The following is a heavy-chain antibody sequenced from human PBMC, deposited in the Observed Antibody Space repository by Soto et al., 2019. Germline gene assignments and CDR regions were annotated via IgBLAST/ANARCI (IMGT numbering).Heavy chain of an antibody. Sequence: QVQLVESGGDLVKPGGSLRLACAASGYTFSDYYMSCIRQAPGKGLEWISYIDTSGTKIYYADAVKGRFTITRDNAKNSLYLEMNSLSDEDTAVYYCASHYDMWSGYLSPVDYWGQGTLVTVSS. CDR2: IDTSGTKI. J-gene: IGHJ4*02. CDR3: ASHYDMWSGYLSPVDY. CDR1: GYTFSDYY. D-gene: IGHD3-3*01. V-gene: IGHV3-11*01.